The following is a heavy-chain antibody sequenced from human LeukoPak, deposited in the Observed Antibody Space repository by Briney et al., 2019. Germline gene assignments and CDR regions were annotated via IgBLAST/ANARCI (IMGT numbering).Heavy chain of an antibody. CDR1: GFTVSSNY. J-gene: IGHJ6*03. D-gene: IGHD6-19*01. V-gene: IGHV3-53*01. CDR3: ARSYSSGWYEFTEYYYYYMDV. Sequence: SGGSLRLSCAASGFTVSSNYMSWVRQAPGKGLEWVSVIYSGGSTYYADSVKGRFTISRDNAKNSLYLQMNSLRAEDTAVYYCARSYSSGWYEFTEYYYYYMDVWGKGTTVTVSS. CDR2: IYSGGST.